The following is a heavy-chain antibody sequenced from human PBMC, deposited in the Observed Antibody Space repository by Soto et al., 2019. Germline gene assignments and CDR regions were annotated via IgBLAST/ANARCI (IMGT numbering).Heavy chain of an antibody. D-gene: IGHD6-13*01. V-gene: IGHV4-4*07. CDR3: ARAGSSSWYVPYNWFDP. CDR2: IYTSGST. J-gene: IGHJ5*02. Sequence: PSETLSLTCTVSGGSISSYYWSWIRQPAGKGLEWIGRIYTSGSTNYNPSLKSRVTMSVDTSKNQFSLKLSSVAAADTAVYYCARAGSSSWYVPYNWFDPWGQGTLVTVSS. CDR1: GGSISSYY.